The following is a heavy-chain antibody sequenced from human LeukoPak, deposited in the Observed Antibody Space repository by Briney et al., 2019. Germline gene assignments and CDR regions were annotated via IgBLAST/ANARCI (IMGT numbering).Heavy chain of an antibody. J-gene: IGHJ5*02. CDR3: ARRIWNADYVGGWFDP. Sequence: ASVKVSFKASGGTFSSLSFSWVRQAPGQGLEWMGRISPIGNVAEYAQKFQGRLTFSADKSTSTVHMELSSLRSVDTAVYFCARRIWNADYVGGWFDPWGQGTLVTVSS. D-gene: IGHD4-17*01. CDR2: ISPIGNVA. V-gene: IGHV1-69*02. CDR1: GGTFSSLS.